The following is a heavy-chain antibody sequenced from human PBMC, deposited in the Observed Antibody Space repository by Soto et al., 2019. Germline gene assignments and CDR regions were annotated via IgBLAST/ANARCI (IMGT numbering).Heavy chain of an antibody. Sequence: GGSLRLSCAASGFICSSYDMSWVRQAPGKGLEWVSTILGDGRTFYVESVKGRFTISRDSSQNTVYLQMNSLTGGDTALYYCAKATATGGGAFDICGQGTMVTVSS. D-gene: IGHD2-8*02. J-gene: IGHJ3*02. V-gene: IGHV3-23*01. CDR2: ILGDGRT. CDR1: GFICSSYD. CDR3: AKATATGGGAFDI.